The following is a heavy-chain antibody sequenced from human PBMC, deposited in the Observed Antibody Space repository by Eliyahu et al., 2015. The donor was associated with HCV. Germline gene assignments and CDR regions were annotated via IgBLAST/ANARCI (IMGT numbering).Heavy chain of an antibody. CDR3: ARGVVIGDFVDY. CDR1: GYTFTSYS. D-gene: IGHD3-22*01. J-gene: IGHJ4*02. Sequence: QVQLVQSGAEMKKPGASVRVSCKASGYTFTSYSMHWVRQAPGQGLQWMGVINPGGVSTSYALKFQGRVTVTGDTSTSTVYMELSSLRSEDTAVYYCARGVVIGDFVDYWGQGTQVTVSS. CDR2: INPGGVST. V-gene: IGHV1-46*01.